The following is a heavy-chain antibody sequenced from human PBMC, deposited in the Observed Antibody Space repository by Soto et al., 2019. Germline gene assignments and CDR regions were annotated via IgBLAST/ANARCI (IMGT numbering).Heavy chain of an antibody. V-gene: IGHV3-73*02. CDR2: IRSKANSYAT. CDR3: ASLYGSSPP. CDR1: GFTFSGSA. J-gene: IGHJ5*02. D-gene: IGHD2-2*01. Sequence: EVQLVESGGGLVQPGGSLKLSCAASGFTFSGSAMHWVRQASGKGLEWVGRIRSKANSYATAYAASVKGRFTISRDDSNNTAYLQMNSLQTEDTAVYYCASLYGSSPPWGQGTLVTVSS.